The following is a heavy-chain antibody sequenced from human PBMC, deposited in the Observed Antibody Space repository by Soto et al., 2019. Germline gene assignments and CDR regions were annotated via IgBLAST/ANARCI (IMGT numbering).Heavy chain of an antibody. V-gene: IGHV4-31*03. CDR3: ARGSFSSSSSWFDP. D-gene: IGHD6-6*01. CDR1: GGSIISGGYC. CDR2: IYYSGRT. Sequence: SETLSLTCTVSGGSIISGGYCFIGIGQHPGKGLEWIGYIYYSGRTYYNPSLHSRVSIAVDTTENQFSLKLTSVTAADTSVYYCARGSFSSSSSWFDPWGRGTLVTVSS. J-gene: IGHJ5*02.